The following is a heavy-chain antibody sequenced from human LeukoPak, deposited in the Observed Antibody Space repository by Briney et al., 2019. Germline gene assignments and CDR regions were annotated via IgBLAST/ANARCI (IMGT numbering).Heavy chain of an antibody. Sequence: GRSLRLSCAASGFTFSSYAMHWVRQAPGKGLEWVAVISYDGSNKYYADSVKGRFTISRDNSKNTLYLQMNSLRAEGTAVYYCAREFPLNYYDSRALGAFDIWGQGTMVTVSS. CDR1: GFTFSSYA. CDR2: ISYDGSNK. D-gene: IGHD3-22*01. V-gene: IGHV3-30-3*01. CDR3: AREFPLNYYDSRALGAFDI. J-gene: IGHJ3*02.